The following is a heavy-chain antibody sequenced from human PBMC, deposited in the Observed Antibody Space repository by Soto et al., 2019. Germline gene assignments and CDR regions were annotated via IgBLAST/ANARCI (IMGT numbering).Heavy chain of an antibody. D-gene: IGHD6-19*01. J-gene: IGHJ4*02. Sequence: ESGGGVVQPGRSLRLSCAASGFTFSSYAMHWVRQAPGKGLEWVAVISYDGSNKYYADSVKGRFTISRDNSKNTLYLQMNSLRAADTAVYYCARDPVLAFVAAYYFDYWGQGTLVTVSS. CDR2: ISYDGSNK. CDR1: GFTFSSYA. V-gene: IGHV3-30-3*01. CDR3: ARDPVLAFVAAYYFDY.